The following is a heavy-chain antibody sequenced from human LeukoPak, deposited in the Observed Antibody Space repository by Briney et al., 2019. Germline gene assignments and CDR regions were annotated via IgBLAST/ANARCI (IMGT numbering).Heavy chain of an antibody. Sequence: PGGSLRLSCAASGFTFSNYWMSWDRRAPGKGLEWVANIKEDGSEKYYVDSVKGRFTISRDNARNSLYLQMNSLRAEDTAVYYCASGRQLGYWGQGTLVTVSS. CDR2: IKEDGSEK. V-gene: IGHV3-7*01. J-gene: IGHJ4*02. CDR3: ASGRQLGY. CDR1: GFTFSNYW. D-gene: IGHD6-13*01.